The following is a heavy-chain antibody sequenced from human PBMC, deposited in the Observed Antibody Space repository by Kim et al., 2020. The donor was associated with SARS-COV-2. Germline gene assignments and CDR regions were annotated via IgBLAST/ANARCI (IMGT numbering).Heavy chain of an antibody. CDR3: ARQAVAGSFDY. D-gene: IGHD6-19*01. J-gene: IGHJ4*02. Sequence: THNAQKFQGTVTMTTDTSTGTADMELRSLRSDDTAVYYCARQAVAGSFDYWGQGTLVTVSS. V-gene: IGHV1-18*01. CDR2: T.